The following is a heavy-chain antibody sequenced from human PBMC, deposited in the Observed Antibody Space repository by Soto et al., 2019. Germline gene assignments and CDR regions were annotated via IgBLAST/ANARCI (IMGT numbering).Heavy chain of an antibody. CDR2: IYYSGST. J-gene: IGHJ5*02. V-gene: IGHV4-59*01. CDR1: GGSISSYY. Sequence: SETLSLTCTVSGGSISSYYWSWIRQPPGKGLEWIGYIYYSGSTNYNPSLKSRVTISVDTSKNQFSLKLSSVTAADTAVYYCARDKPVRFLEWGGFDPWGQGTLVTVSS. D-gene: IGHD3-3*01. CDR3: ARDKPVRFLEWGGFDP.